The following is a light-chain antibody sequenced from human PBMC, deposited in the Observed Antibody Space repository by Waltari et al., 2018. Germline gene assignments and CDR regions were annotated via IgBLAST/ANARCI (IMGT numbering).Light chain of an antibody. CDR2: VNSDGSH. Sequence: QLVLTQSPSVSASLGASVKLTCTLSSGHSSNVIAWHQQEPGKGPRYLMKVNSDGSHSKGDGFPCRCSGSCSRPERYLPISLLQSDDDADYCCQTGGHCTWVFGGGTKLTVL. CDR1: SGHSSNV. V-gene: IGLV4-69*01. J-gene: IGLJ3*02. CDR3: QTGGHCTWV.